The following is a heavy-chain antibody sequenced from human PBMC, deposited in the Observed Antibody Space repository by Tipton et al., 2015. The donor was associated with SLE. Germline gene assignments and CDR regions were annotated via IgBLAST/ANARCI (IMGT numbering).Heavy chain of an antibody. Sequence: SLRLSCAASGFTFSNAWMSWVRQAPGKGLEWVSSISSSSSYIYYADSVKGRFTISRDNAKNSLYLQMNSLRAEDTAVYYCANPIEITIFGVVPNYWGQGTLVTVSS. V-gene: IGHV3-21*04. J-gene: IGHJ4*02. D-gene: IGHD3-3*01. CDR2: ISSSSSYI. CDR3: ANPIEITIFGVVPNY. CDR1: GFTFSNAW.